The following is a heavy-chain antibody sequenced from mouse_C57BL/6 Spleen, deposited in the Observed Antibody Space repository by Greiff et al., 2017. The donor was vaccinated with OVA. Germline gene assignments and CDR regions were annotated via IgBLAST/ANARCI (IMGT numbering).Heavy chain of an antibody. CDR3: AREGNYGSSYDYAMDY. J-gene: IGHJ4*01. CDR1: GYTFTSYW. D-gene: IGHD1-1*01. Sequence: QVQLQQPGTELVKPGASVKLSCKASGYTFTSYWMHWVTQRPGQGLEWIGNINPSNGGTNYNEKFKSKATLTVDKSSSTAYMQLSSLTSEDSAVYYCAREGNYGSSYDYAMDYWGQGTSVTVSS. CDR2: INPSNGGT. V-gene: IGHV1-53*01.